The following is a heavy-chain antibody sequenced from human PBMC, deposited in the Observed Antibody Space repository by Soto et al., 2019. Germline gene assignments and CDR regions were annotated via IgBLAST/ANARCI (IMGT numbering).Heavy chain of an antibody. CDR3: ARGKRDGYNFYYYYGMDV. J-gene: IGHJ6*02. CDR2: IYYSGST. Sequence: SETLSLTCIVSGGSISSGGYYWSWIRQHPGKGLEWIGYIYYSGSTYYNPSLKSRVTISVDTSKNQFSLKLSSVTAADTAVYYCARGKRDGYNFYYYYGMDVWGQGTTVTVSS. CDR1: GGSISSGGYY. V-gene: IGHV4-31*03. D-gene: IGHD5-12*01.